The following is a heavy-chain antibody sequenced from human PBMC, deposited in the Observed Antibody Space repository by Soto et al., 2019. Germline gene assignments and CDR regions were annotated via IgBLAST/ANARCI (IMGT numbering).Heavy chain of an antibody. CDR3: AGIVDEGWFDP. D-gene: IGHD1-26*01. J-gene: IGHJ5*02. CDR2: IYYSGST. V-gene: IGHV4-39*01. Sequence: SETLSLTCTVSGGSISSSSYYWGWIRQPPGKGLEWIGSIYYSGSTYYNPSLKSRVTISVDTSKNQFSLKLSSVTAADTAVYYCAGIVDEGWFDPWGQGTLVTVSS. CDR1: GGSISSSSYY.